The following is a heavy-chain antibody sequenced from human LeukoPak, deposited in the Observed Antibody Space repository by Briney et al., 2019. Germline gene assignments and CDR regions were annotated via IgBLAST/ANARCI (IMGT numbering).Heavy chain of an antibody. J-gene: IGHJ3*02. CDR2: INHSGST. CDR1: GGSFSGYY. D-gene: IGHD3-10*01. V-gene: IGHV4-34*01. Sequence: SETLSLTCAVYGGSFSGYYWSWIRQPPGKGLEWIGEINHSGSTNYNPSLKSRVTISVDTSKNQFSLKLSPVTAADTAVYYCARGLRSGYYGSGTYFDIWGQGTMVTVSS. CDR3: ARGLRSGYYGSGTYFDI.